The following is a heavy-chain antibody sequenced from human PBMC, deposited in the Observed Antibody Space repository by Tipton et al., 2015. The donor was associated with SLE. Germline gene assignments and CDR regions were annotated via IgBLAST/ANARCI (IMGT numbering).Heavy chain of an antibody. J-gene: IGHJ3*01. V-gene: IGHV4-59*12. CDR2: INHSGTA. CDR3: ARVFWRYDSGGPLGGFDL. CDR1: GGSISSYY. D-gene: IGHD3-22*01. Sequence: GLVKPSETLSLTCTVSGGSISSYYWSWIRQSPGKGLEWIGDINHSGTANYNPSLESRVAMSVDTSKNQFSLKLRSVTAADTALYYCARVFWRYDSGGPLGGFDLWGQGAMVTVSS.